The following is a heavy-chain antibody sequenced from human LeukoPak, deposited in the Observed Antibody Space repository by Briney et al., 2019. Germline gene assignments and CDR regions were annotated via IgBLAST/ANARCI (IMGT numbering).Heavy chain of an antibody. CDR3: ARDSRRILPSD. D-gene: IGHD2-15*01. V-gene: IGHV3-66*01. J-gene: IGHJ4*02. CDR1: GFTVSSNY. CDR2: IYSGGST. Sequence: PGGSLRLFCAASGFTVSSNYMSWVRQAPGKGLEWVSVIYSGGSTYYADSVKGRFTISRDNSKNTLYLQMNSLRAEDTAVYYRARDSRRILPSDWGQGTLVTVSS.